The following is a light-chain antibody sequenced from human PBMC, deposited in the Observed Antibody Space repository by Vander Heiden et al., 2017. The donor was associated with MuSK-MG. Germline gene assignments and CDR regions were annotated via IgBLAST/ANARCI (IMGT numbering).Light chain of an antibody. CDR2: DAS. CDR1: QDISNY. J-gene: IGKJ5*01. V-gene: IGKV1-33*01. CDR3: QQDYNLLIT. Sequence: DIQMTHSPSSLSASVGDRVTITCQASQDISNYLNWYQQKPGKAPKLLIYDASNLETGVPSRFSGSGSGTDFTFTISSLQPEDFATYYCQQDYNLLITFGQGTQVEIK.